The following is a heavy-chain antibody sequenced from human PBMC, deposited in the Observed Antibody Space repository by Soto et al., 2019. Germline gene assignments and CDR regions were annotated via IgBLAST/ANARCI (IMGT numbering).Heavy chain of an antibody. J-gene: IGHJ6*02. CDR3: TRVALRRLNYNGVDV. Sequence: SETLSLTCTVSGGSIGSYYWSWIRQPAGKGLEWIGRIYSSGITRYNPSLNSRVTMSVDTSKNQFSLKLGSVTAADTAVYYCTRVALRRLNYNGVDVWGQGTTVTVSS. D-gene: IGHD2-8*01. V-gene: IGHV4-4*07. CDR1: GGSIGSYY. CDR2: IYSSGIT.